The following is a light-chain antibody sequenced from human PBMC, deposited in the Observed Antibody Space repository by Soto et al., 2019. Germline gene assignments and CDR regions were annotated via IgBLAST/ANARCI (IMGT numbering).Light chain of an antibody. CDR2: DNN. Sequence: QSVLTQPPSVSGAPGQRVTISCTGSNSNIGADYDVHWYQQFPGTVPKLLIYDNNNRPSGVPDRFSGSKSGTSASLAITGLQAEDEADYYCQSYDSSLSGYVFGTGTK. J-gene: IGLJ1*01. CDR1: NSNIGADYD. V-gene: IGLV1-40*01. CDR3: QSYDSSLSGYV.